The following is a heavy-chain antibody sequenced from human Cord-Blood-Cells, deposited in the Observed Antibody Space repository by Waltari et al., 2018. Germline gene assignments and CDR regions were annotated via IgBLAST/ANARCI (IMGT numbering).Heavy chain of an antibody. CDR1: GGPISSSSYY. J-gene: IGHJ6*03. CDR3: ARLKDYYGSGSYYYYYYYMDV. D-gene: IGHD3-10*01. V-gene: IGHV4-39*07. Sequence: QLQLQESGPGLVKPSETLSLTCTVSGGPISSSSYYWGWMRQPPGKGREWIGSIYYSVSIYCTPSLKSLGTISVDTFKSQFSLKLSSVTSAATAVYYCARLKDYYGSGSYYYYYYYMDVWGKGTTVTVSS. CDR2: IYYSVSI.